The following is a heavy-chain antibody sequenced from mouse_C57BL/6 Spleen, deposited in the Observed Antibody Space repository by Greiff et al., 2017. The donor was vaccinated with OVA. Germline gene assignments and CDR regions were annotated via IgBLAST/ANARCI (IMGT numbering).Heavy chain of an antibody. Sequence: EVQRVESGGGLVKPGGSLTLSCAASGFTFSAYGMHWVRQAPEKGLEWVAYISSGSSTIYYADTVKGRFTISRDNAKNTLFLQMTSLRSEDTARYYCARPDWGYAMDYWGQGTSVTVSS. D-gene: IGHD4-1*01. CDR3: ARPDWGYAMDY. J-gene: IGHJ4*01. CDR2: ISSGSSTI. V-gene: IGHV5-17*01. CDR1: GFTFSAYG.